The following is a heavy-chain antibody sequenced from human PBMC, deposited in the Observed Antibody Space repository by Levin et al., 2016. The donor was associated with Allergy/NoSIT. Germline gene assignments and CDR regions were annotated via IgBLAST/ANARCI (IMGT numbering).Heavy chain of an antibody. CDR2: IYYSGST. Sequence: WIRQPPGKGLEWIGYIYYSGSTYYNPSLKSRVTISVDTSKNQFSLKLSSVTAADTAVYYCARDSSSWYDLGEAWFDPWGQGTLVTVSS. V-gene: IGHV4-30-4*07. J-gene: IGHJ5*02. D-gene: IGHD6-13*01. CDR3: ARDSSSWYDLGEAWFDP.